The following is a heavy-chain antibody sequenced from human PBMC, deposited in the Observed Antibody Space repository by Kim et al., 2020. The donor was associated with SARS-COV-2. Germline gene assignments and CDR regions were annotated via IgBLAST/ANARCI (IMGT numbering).Heavy chain of an antibody. CDR1: GFTFSSYA. Sequence: GGSLRLSCAASGFTFSSYAMSWVRQAPGKGLEWVSAISGSGGSTYYADSVKGRFTISRDNSKNTLYLQMNSLRAEDTAVYYCAKPYPYYDFWSGYSGRHYYYGMDVWGQGTTVTVSS. V-gene: IGHV3-23*01. D-gene: IGHD3-3*01. J-gene: IGHJ6*02. CDR3: AKPYPYYDFWSGYSGRHYYYGMDV. CDR2: ISGSGGST.